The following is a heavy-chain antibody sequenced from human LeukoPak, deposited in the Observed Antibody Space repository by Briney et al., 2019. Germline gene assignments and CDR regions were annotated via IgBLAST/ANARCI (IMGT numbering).Heavy chain of an antibody. D-gene: IGHD1-26*01. CDR3: ARGAVGTALAFDY. J-gene: IGHJ4*02. V-gene: IGHV1-69*06. Sequence: ASVEVSCKASGGTFSNYAISWVRQAPGQGLEWMGGIIPIFGTANYAQKFRGRVTITADKSTRTAYMELSSLRSEDTAVYYCARGAVGTALAFDYWGQGTLVTVSS. CDR1: GGTFSNYA. CDR2: IIPIFGTA.